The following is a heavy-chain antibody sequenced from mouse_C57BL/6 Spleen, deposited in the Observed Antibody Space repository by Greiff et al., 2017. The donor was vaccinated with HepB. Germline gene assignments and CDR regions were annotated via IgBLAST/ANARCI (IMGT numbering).Heavy chain of an antibody. CDR2: INPGSGGT. CDR1: GYAFTNYL. V-gene: IGHV1-54*01. CDR3: ARGGPVSYYFDY. J-gene: IGHJ2*01. Sequence: VQLVESGAELVRPGTSVKVSCKASGYAFTNYLIEWVKQRPGQGLEWIGVINPGSGGTNYNEKFKGKATLTADKSSSTAYMQLSSLTSEDSAVYFCARGGPVSYYFDYWGQGTTLTVSS. D-gene: IGHD6-2*01.